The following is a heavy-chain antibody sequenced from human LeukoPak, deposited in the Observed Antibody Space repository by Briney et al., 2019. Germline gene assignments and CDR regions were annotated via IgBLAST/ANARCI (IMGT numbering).Heavy chain of an antibody. CDR3: ARRAYGMDV. CDR2: IYSGGST. J-gene: IGHJ6*02. CDR1: GFIVSSNY. Sequence: GGSLRLSCAASGFIVSSNYMSWVRQAPGQGLELVSVIYSGGSTYYSDSVKGRFSISRDNSKNTVYLQMNSLRAEDTAVYYCARRAYGMDVWGQGTTVTVSS. V-gene: IGHV3-53*01.